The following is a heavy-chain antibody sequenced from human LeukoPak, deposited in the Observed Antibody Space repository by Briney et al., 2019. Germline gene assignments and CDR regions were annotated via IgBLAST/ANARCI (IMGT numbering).Heavy chain of an antibody. D-gene: IGHD1-14*01. CDR3: ASVPFQPERPNFVDY. J-gene: IGHJ4*02. V-gene: IGHV1-18*01. Sequence: ASVKVSCKASGYTFTSYGISWVRQAPGQGLEWMGWISAYNGNTNYAQKLQGRVTMTTDTSTSTAYMELRSLRSDDPAVYYCASVPFQPERPNFVDYWGQGTLVTVSS. CDR2: ISAYNGNT. CDR1: GYTFTSYG.